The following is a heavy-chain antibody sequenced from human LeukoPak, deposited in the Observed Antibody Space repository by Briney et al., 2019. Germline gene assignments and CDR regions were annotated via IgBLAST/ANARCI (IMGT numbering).Heavy chain of an antibody. CDR3: ANTGGYSSGYYFDY. V-gene: IGHV1-69*04. D-gene: IGHD3-22*01. Sequence: SVKVSCKASGGTFSSYAISWVRQAPGQGLEWMGRIIPIFGIANYAQKFQGRVTITADKSTSTAYMELSSLRSEDTAVYYCANTGGYSSGYYFDYWGQGTLVTVSS. CDR1: GGTFSSYA. J-gene: IGHJ4*02. CDR2: IIPIFGIA.